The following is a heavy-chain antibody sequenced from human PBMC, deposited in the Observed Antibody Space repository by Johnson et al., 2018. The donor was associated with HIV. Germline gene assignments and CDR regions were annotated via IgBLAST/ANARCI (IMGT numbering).Heavy chain of an antibody. CDR2: ISYDGSNK. D-gene: IGHD3-22*01. V-gene: IGHV3-30-3*01. J-gene: IGHJ3*02. Sequence: QVQLVESGGGVVQPGRSLRLSCAASGFTFSSYAMHWVRQAPGKGLEWVAVISYDGSNKYYADPVKGRFTISRDNSKNTLYLQMNSLRAEDTAVYYCAKGFYDSSGTDSFHIWGQGTMVTVSS. CDR3: AKGFYDSSGTDSFHI. CDR1: GFTFSSYA.